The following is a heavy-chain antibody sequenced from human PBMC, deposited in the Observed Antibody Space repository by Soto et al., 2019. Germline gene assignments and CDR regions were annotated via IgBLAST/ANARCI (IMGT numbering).Heavy chain of an antibody. CDR2: FDPEDGET. CDR3: ATERITAAHAKYSSDY. J-gene: IGHJ4*02. D-gene: IGHD6-13*01. CDR1: GYTLTELS. V-gene: IGHV1-24*01. Sequence: GASVKVSCKVSGYTLTELSMHWVRQAPGKGLEWMGGFDPEDGETIYAQKFQGRVTMTEDTSTDTAYVELSSLRSEDTAVYYGATERITAAHAKYSSDYCGQGTFPTVSS.